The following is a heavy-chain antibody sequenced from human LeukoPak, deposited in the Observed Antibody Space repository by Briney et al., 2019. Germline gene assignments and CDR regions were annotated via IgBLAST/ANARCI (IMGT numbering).Heavy chain of an antibody. D-gene: IGHD1-26*01. CDR2: INSSGSTI. J-gene: IGHJ4*02. CDR3: ARDSGSYYPTYYFDY. Sequence: GGSLRLSCAASGFTFSDYYMSWIRQAPGKGLEWVSYINSSGSTIYYADSVKGRFTISRDNAKNSLYLQMNSLRAEDTAVYYCARDSGSYYPTYYFDYWGQGTLVTVSS. V-gene: IGHV3-11*01. CDR1: GFTFSDYY.